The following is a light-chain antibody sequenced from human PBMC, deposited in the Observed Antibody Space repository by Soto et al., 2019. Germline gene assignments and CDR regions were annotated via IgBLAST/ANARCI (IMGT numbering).Light chain of an antibody. J-gene: IGKJ1*01. Sequence: DIQMTQSPSTLSASVGDRVTITCRASQTIINWLAWYQQKPGKAPKLLIYKASTLEGEVPSRFSGSGSETEFTLPINSLQPDDSATYYCQQYHTYWWTFGQGTKVE. CDR1: QTIINW. V-gene: IGKV1-5*03. CDR3: QQYHTYWWT. CDR2: KAS.